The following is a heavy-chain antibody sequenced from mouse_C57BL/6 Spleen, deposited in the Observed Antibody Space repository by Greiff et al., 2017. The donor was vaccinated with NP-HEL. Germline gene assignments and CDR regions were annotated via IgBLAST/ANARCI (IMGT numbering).Heavy chain of an antibody. CDR1: GFTFSSYG. CDR2: ISSGGSYT. J-gene: IGHJ4*01. Sequence: EVKLVESGGDLVKPGGSLKLSCAASGFTFSSYGMSWVRQTPDKRLEWVATISSGGSYTYYPDSVKGRFTISRDNAKNTLYLQMGSLKSEDTAMYYCARHGVATDYAMDYWGQGTSVTVSS. V-gene: IGHV5-6*02. CDR3: ARHGVATDYAMDY. D-gene: IGHD1-1*01.